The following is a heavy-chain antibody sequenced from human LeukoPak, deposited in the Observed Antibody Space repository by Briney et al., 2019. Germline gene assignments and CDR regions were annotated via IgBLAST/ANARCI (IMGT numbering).Heavy chain of an antibody. CDR1: GFTFSNAW. D-gene: IGHD6-19*01. CDR2: IKSKTDGGTT. V-gene: IGHV3-15*01. J-gene: IGHJ3*02. CDR3: ARDGSGWNDAFDI. Sequence: GGSLRLSCAASGFTFSNAWMSWVRQAPGKGLEWVGRIKSKTDGGTTDYAAPVKGRFTISRDDSKNTLYLQMNSLRAEDTAVYYCARDGSGWNDAFDIWGQGTMVTVSS.